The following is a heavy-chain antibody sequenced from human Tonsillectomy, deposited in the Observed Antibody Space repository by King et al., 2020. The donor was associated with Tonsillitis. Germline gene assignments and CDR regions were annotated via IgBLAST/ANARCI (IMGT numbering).Heavy chain of an antibody. J-gene: IGHJ4*02. Sequence: VQLVESGGGVVQPGGSLRLSCAASGFTFSSYAMTWVRQAPGKGLEWVSSISGGSDSTYYAGSVKGRFTISRDNSKHTLYLEMNSLRAEDTAIYYCAKDLYYYDSSGHEYWGQGTLVTVSS. V-gene: IGHV3-23*04. CDR2: ISGGSDST. CDR3: AKDLYYYDSSGHEY. D-gene: IGHD3-22*01. CDR1: GFTFSSYA.